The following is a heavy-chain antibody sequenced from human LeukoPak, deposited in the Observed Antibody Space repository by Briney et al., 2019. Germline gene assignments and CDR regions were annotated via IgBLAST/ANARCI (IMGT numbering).Heavy chain of an antibody. CDR3: ARHGYTASHFFLDY. J-gene: IGHJ4*02. Sequence: SETLSLTCSVSVGSINSYYWGWVRQPPGRGLQWIGRIYTTGRADYDPSLQSRVTMSIDTSQKQFSLNLRSMTAADTAFYFCARHGYTASHFFLDYWSQGTLLSVSS. D-gene: IGHD5-18*01. CDR1: VGSINSYY. V-gene: IGHV4-4*07. CDR2: IYTTGRA.